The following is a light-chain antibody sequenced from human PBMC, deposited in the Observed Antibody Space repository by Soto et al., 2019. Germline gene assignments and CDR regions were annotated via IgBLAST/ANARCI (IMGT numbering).Light chain of an antibody. V-gene: IGKV1-33*01. CDR1: QDINNY. CDR3: QHFDNLPYT. CDR2: DAS. Sequence: DIQLTQSPSSLSASVGDRVTITCQASQDINNYLNWYRQKPGKAPELLIYDASNSETGVPSRFSASGSGTDFTFTISTLQPEDIATYYCQHFDNLPYTFGQGTKLEIK. J-gene: IGKJ2*01.